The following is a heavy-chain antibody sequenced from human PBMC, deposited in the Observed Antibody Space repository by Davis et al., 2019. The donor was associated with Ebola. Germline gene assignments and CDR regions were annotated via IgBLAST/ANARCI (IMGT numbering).Heavy chain of an antibody. CDR1: GGSISSYY. CDR3: ARVLLGSSGWYGSYYYYYGMDV. D-gene: IGHD6-19*01. Sequence: SETLSLTCTVSGGSISSYYWSWIRQPPGKGLEWIGYIYYSGSTNYNPSLKSRVTISVDTSKNQFSLKLSSVTAADTAVYYCARVLLGSSGWYGSYYYYYGMDVWGQGTTVTVSS. V-gene: IGHV4-59*01. CDR2: IYYSGST. J-gene: IGHJ6*02.